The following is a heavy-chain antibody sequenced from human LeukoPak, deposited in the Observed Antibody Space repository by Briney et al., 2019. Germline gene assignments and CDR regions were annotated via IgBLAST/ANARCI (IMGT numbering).Heavy chain of an antibody. V-gene: IGHV4-39*07. CDR1: GGSISSSSHY. J-gene: IGHJ4*02. Sequence: SETLSLTCTVSGGSISSSSHYWGWIRQPPGKGLEWIGSFFYSGSTYYNPSLKSRVTISVDTSENQFSLKLSSVTAADTAVYYCAREPVIAVAGSVDYWGQGTLVTVSS. CDR3: AREPVIAVAGSVDY. D-gene: IGHD6-19*01. CDR2: FFYSGST.